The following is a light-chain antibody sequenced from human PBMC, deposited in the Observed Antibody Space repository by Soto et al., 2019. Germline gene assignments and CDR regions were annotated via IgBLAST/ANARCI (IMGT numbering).Light chain of an antibody. V-gene: IGKV3-15*01. J-gene: IGKJ5*01. CDR3: QQYNNWPIT. CDR1: QTVSTN. CDR2: DSS. Sequence: DIVMTQSPATLSLSPGERATLSCTASQTVSTNVAWYQQKPGQAPRLLIYDSSTGATGIPARFSGSGSGTEFTLTISSLQSEDFAVYYCQQYNNWPITFGQGTRLEIK.